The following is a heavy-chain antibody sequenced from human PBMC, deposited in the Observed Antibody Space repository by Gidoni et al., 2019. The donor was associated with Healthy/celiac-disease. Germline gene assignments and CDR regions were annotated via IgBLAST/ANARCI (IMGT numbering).Heavy chain of an antibody. CDR3: VRGIVVVVAASPLRGGMDV. D-gene: IGHD2-15*01. CDR1: GGSISSSRYY. CDR2: NYYSGST. Sequence: QLQLQESGPGLVTPSETLSLTCTVSGGSISSSRYYWGWIRQPPGKGLEWIGSNYYSGSTYYNPSLKSRVTISVDTSKNQFSLKLSSVTAADTAVYYCVRGIVVVVAASPLRGGMDVWGQGTTVTVSS. J-gene: IGHJ6*02. V-gene: IGHV4-39*01.